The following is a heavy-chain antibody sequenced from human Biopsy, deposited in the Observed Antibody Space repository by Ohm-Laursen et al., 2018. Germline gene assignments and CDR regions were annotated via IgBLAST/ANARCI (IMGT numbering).Heavy chain of an antibody. D-gene: IGHD3-22*01. CDR3: VRGVDYYDPYHYYALDV. J-gene: IGHJ6*02. V-gene: IGHV4-59*12. CDR2: MSNSGST. CDR1: RGSISSNF. Sequence: SETLSLTCTISRGSISSNFWSWIRQPPGKGLEWIGYMSNSGSTNYNPSLKSRVTISVDTSKNQFSLKVRSVTAADTAVYYCVRGVDYYDPYHYYALDVWGQGTTVTVSS.